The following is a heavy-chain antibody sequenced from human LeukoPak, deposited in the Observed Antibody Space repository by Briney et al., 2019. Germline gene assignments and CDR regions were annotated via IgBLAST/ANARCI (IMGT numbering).Heavy chain of an antibody. D-gene: IGHD2-15*01. Sequence: ASVKVSCKASGYTFTGYYMHWVRQAPGQGLEWMGWINPNSGGTNYAQKFQGRVTMTRDTSISTAYMELSRLRSDDTAVYYCARDPALYCSGGSCYPYWGQGTLVTVSS. CDR1: GYTFTGYY. V-gene: IGHV1-2*02. J-gene: IGHJ4*02. CDR3: ARDPALYCSGGSCYPY. CDR2: INPNSGGT.